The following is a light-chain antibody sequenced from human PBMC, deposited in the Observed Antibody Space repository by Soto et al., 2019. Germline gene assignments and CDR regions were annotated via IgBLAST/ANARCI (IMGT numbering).Light chain of an antibody. J-gene: IGKJ5*01. CDR2: DAS. Sequence: EIVLTQSPATLSLSPGERATLSCRASQSVNSYLAWYQQKPGQAPRLLIYDASNRATGIPARFSGSGSGTDFTLTISSLEPEDFAFYYCQQRSTSFGQGTRLEIK. CDR3: QQRSTS. V-gene: IGKV3-11*01. CDR1: QSVNSY.